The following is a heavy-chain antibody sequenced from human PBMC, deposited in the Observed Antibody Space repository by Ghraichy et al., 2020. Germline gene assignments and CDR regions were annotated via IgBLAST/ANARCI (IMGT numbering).Heavy chain of an antibody. J-gene: IGHJ6*02. CDR3: AKEGLGYCSSTSCYSLYYYYGMDV. Sequence: GGSLRLSCAASGFTFSSYGMHWVRQAPGKGLEWVAVISYDGSNKYYADSVKGRFTISRDNSKNTLYLQMNSLRAEDTAVYYCAKEGLGYCSSTSCYSLYYYYGMDVWGQGTTVTVSS. D-gene: IGHD2-2*02. V-gene: IGHV3-30*18. CDR1: GFTFSSYG. CDR2: ISYDGSNK.